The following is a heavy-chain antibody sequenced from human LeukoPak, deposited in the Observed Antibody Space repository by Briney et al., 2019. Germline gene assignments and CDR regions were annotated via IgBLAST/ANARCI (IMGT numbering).Heavy chain of an antibody. CDR1: GDSVSRSDSY. CDR3: ARRRYYDGSGYLE. D-gene: IGHD3-22*01. CDR2: IYYSGRT. J-gene: IGHJ1*01. Sequence: AETLSLTCSVSGDSVSRSDSYWDWIRQPPGKGLEWIGTIYYSGRTYYSPSLKSRVTMSVDPSYNQFSLNLRSDTAADTALYYCARRRYYDGSGYLEWGQGTLLSVSS. V-gene: IGHV4-39*01.